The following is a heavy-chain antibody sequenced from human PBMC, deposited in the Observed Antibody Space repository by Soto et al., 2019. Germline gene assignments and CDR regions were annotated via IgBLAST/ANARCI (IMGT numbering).Heavy chain of an antibody. J-gene: IGHJ4*02. CDR2: VNWNGGST. CDR3: VRGASLNFDY. D-gene: IGHD1-26*01. Sequence: EVQLVESGGGVLRPGGSLRLSCAASGFIFDDYGMSWARQAPGKGLEWVSGVNWNGGSTGYADSVKGRFTISRDNSKNFLFLQMTSLRVEDTAFYYCVRGASLNFDYWGQGTLVNVSS. V-gene: IGHV3-20*04. CDR1: GFIFDDYG.